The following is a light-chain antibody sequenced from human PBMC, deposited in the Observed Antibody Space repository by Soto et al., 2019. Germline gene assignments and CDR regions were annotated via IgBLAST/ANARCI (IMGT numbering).Light chain of an antibody. CDR1: QRVSSSY. Sequence: EIVVTQSPGTLSLSPGERATLSCRASQRVSSSYLAWYQQKPGQAPRLLIYRTSNRATCFPDRFSGSGSGTDFTLNIIRLEPEELAVYWCHQYDIPPMTFGQGTKVEV. CDR2: RTS. CDR3: HQYDIPPMT. J-gene: IGKJ1*01. V-gene: IGKV3-20*01.